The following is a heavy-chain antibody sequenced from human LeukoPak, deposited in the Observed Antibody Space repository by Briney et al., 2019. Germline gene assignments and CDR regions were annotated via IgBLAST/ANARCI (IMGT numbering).Heavy chain of an antibody. Sequence: GGSLRLSCITSGFTFGDYAMSWFRQAPGKGLEWVGFIRSKAYGGTTEYAASVKGRFTISRDDSKSIAYLHTSSLNTEDTAVYYCTRAVSGYLRYYFDYWGQGTLVTVSS. J-gene: IGHJ4*02. D-gene: IGHD3-22*01. CDR2: IRSKAYGGTT. CDR1: GFTFGDYA. CDR3: TRAVSGYLRYYFDY. V-gene: IGHV3-49*03.